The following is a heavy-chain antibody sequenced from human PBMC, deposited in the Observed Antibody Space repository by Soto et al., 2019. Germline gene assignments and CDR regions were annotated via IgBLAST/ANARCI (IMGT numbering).Heavy chain of an antibody. D-gene: IGHD3-10*01. CDR1: GFTFSSYS. CDR2: IDPFGSAT. J-gene: IGHJ3*01. Sequence: GGSLRLSCAASGFTFSSYSMHWVRQAPGKGLVWVSRIDPFGSATKYADSVEGRFTPSRDTAKNTLYLQMDFLPAEDTAVYYCGRVLKTVGGDNDVFDLWGQGTMVTVS. V-gene: IGHV3-74*03. CDR3: GRVLKTVGGDNDVFDL.